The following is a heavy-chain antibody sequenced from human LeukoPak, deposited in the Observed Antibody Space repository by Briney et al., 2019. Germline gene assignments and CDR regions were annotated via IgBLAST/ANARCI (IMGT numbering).Heavy chain of an antibody. J-gene: IGHJ4*02. CDR3: ARDSRGFSYGPNTDY. CDR2: IKHDGTET. Sequence: PGGSLRLSCAASGFTFSSYWMSWVRQAPGKGLEWVASIKHDGTETYFVDPVKGRFTISRDTAKNSLYLQMNSLRVEDTAVYFCARDSRGFSYGPNTDYWGQGTLVTVSS. V-gene: IGHV3-7*01. CDR1: GFTFSSYW. D-gene: IGHD5-18*01.